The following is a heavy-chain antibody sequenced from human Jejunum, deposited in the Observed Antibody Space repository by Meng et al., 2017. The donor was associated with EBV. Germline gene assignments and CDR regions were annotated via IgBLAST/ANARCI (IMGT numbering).Heavy chain of an antibody. CDR1: RGSFSGYY. CDR3: ARVAFSYTTRSLDS. CDR2: INHSGST. Sequence: QVQPQQWGSGLLKPSETLSLTCAVYRGSFSGYYWSWIRQHPGKGLEWIGEINHSGSTNYNPSLRSRVTISVETSKNQFSLRLNSVTAAGTAVYYCARVAFSYTTRSLDSWGQGTLVTVSS. V-gene: IGHV4-34*02. J-gene: IGHJ4*02. D-gene: IGHD3-16*02.